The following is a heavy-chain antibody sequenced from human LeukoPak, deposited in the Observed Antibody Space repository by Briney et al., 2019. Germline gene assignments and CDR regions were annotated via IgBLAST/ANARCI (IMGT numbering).Heavy chain of an antibody. D-gene: IGHD3-10*01. V-gene: IGHV3-74*01. CDR1: GFTLSSYW. Sequence: GGSLRLSCAASGFTLSSYWMHWVRQVPGKGLVWDSRINPDGSTTTYADSVKGRFTISRDNAKNTLYLQMNSLRAEDTAVYYCARVRVGAYDFEYWGQGTLVTVSS. CDR3: ARVRVGAYDFEY. CDR2: INPDGSTT. J-gene: IGHJ4*02.